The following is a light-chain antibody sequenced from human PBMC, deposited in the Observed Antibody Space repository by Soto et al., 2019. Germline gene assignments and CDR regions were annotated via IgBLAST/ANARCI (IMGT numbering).Light chain of an antibody. V-gene: IGKV3-15*01. CDR2: DTS. CDR3: QQYNNWPPIT. CDR1: QSVSIK. J-gene: IGKJ5*01. Sequence: EKVMTQSPATLSVSPGERATLPCRASQSVSIKLAWYQQRPGQAPRLLIYDTSTRATGIPARFSGSGSGTEFTLTISSLQSEDFAVYYCQQYNNWPPITFGQGTRLEIK.